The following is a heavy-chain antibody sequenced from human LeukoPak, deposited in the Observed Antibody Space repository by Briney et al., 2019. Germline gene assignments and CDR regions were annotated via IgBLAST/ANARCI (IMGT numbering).Heavy chain of an antibody. CDR1: GGSISSSSYY. CDR2: IYYSGST. Sequence: PSETLSLTCTVSGGSISSSSYYWGWIRQPPGKGLEWIGSIYYSGSTYYNPSLKSRVTISVDTSKNQFSLKLSSVTAADTAVYYCARFRIVLLQWLVRGGWFGPWGQGTLVTVSS. CDR3: ARFRIVLLQWLVRGGWFGP. J-gene: IGHJ5*02. D-gene: IGHD6-19*01. V-gene: IGHV4-39*07.